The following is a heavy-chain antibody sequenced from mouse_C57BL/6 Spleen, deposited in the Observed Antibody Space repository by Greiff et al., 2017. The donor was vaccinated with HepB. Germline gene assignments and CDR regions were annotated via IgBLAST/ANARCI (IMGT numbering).Heavy chain of an antibody. J-gene: IGHJ3*01. CDR1: GFTFSDYG. D-gene: IGHD2-4*01. Sequence: EVKLMESGGGLVKPGGSLKLSCAASGFTFSDYGMHWVRQAPEKGLEWVAYISSGSSTIYYADTVKGRFTISRDNAKNTLFLQMTSLRSEDTAMYYCARSDYGALFAYWGQGTLVTVSA. CDR2: ISSGSSTI. CDR3: ARSDYGALFAY. V-gene: IGHV5-17*01.